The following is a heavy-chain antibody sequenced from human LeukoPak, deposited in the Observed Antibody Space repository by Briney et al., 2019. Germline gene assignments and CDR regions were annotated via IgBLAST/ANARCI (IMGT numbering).Heavy chain of an antibody. V-gene: IGHV3-33*01. Sequence: GGSLRLSCAASGFTFSSYGMHWVRQAPGKGLEWVAVIWYDGSNKYYADSVKGRFTISRDNSKNTLYLQMNSLRAEDTAVYYCARGEHPIYDSSGYDYWGQGTLVTVSS. CDR1: GFTFSSYG. CDR3: ARGEHPIYDSSGYDY. J-gene: IGHJ4*02. D-gene: IGHD3-22*01. CDR2: IWYDGSNK.